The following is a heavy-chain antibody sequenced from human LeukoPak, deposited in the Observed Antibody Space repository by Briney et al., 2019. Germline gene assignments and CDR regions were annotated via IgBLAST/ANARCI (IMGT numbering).Heavy chain of an antibody. CDR2: INTNTGNP. CDR1: GYTFAKYA. D-gene: IGHD1-26*01. Sequence: ASVKVSCKASGYTFAKYAINWVRQAPGQGLEWLGWINTNTGNPTYAQGFTGQFVFSLDTSVSTAYLQISSLKAEDTAVYYCARPYSGSYGVDAFDIWGQGTMVTVSS. J-gene: IGHJ3*02. V-gene: IGHV7-4-1*02. CDR3: ARPYSGSYGVDAFDI.